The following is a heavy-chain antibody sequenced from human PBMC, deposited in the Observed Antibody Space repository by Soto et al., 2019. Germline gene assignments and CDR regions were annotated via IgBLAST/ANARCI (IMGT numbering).Heavy chain of an antibody. D-gene: IGHD3-22*01. CDR2: IYYSGGT. CDR3: ARLIPLGGRYYYDSSGYYNWFDP. CDR1: GGSISSYS. J-gene: IGHJ5*02. Sequence: NPSETLSLTCTVSGGSISSYSWSWIRQPPGKGLEWIGYIYYSGGTNYNPSLKSRVTISVDTSKNQFSLKLSSVTAADTAVYYCARLIPLGGRYYYDSSGYYNWFDPWGQGTLVTVSS. V-gene: IGHV4-59*01.